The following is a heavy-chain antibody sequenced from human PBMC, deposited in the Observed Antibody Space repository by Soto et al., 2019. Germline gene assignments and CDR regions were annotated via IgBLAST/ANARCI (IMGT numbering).Heavy chain of an antibody. D-gene: IGHD3-3*01. J-gene: IGHJ4*02. CDR1: GFTFSSYA. CDR2: ISGSGGST. V-gene: IGHV3-23*01. CDR3: ASHQLSYVEHDLFDY. Sequence: GGSLRLSCAASGFTFSSYAMSWVRQAPGKGLEWVSAISGSGGSTYYADSVKGRFTISRDNSKNTLYLQMNSLRAEDTAVYYCASHQLSYVEHDLFDYWGQGTLVTVSS.